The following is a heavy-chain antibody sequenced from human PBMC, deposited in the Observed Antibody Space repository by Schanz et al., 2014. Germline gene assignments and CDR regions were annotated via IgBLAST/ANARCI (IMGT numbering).Heavy chain of an antibody. CDR3: AKGRFGELSAFDI. CDR2: ISGSGGNT. V-gene: IGHV3-23*04. J-gene: IGHJ3*02. Sequence: EVQLVASGGGMVQPGGSLRLSCAASGFAVDNYYMSCVRQAPGRGLEWVSIISGSGGNTYYADAVRGRFTISRDNSKNTLYLQMNSLRAEDTAVYYCAKGRFGELSAFDIWGQGTMVTVSS. D-gene: IGHD3-10*01. CDR1: GFAVDNYY.